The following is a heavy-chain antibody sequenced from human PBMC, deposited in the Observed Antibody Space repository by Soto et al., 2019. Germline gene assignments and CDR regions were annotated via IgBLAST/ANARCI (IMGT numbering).Heavy chain of an antibody. D-gene: IGHD6-13*01. Sequence: XATLSLTFTVSGDSMNNFYWSWIRQPPGKTLEWIGNIFYTGSTTYNPSLESRITMSVDTSKNQFSLRLSSVSAADTAVYFCAKYSRKAAEGYTLDYWGRGTLVTVSS. V-gene: IGHV4-59*01. CDR2: IFYTGST. CDR1: GDSMNNFY. CDR3: AKYSRKAAEGYTLDY. J-gene: IGHJ4*02.